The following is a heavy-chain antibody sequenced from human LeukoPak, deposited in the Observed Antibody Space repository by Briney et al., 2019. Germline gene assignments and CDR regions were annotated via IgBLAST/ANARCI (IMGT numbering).Heavy chain of an antibody. V-gene: IGHV3-23*01. J-gene: IGHJ4*02. CDR3: ARERGYSGYDYDY. D-gene: IGHD5-12*01. Sequence: GGSLRLSCTTSGFTFSSHALSWVRQAPGKGLEWVSGIRVSGSTYYPDSVTDRFTISRDNSENTLYLQMNSLRAEDTAVYYCARERGYSGYDYDYWGQGTLVTVSS. CDR2: IRVSGST. CDR1: GFTFSSHA.